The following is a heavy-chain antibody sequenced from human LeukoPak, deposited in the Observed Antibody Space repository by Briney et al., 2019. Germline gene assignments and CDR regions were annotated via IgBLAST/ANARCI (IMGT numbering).Heavy chain of an antibody. J-gene: IGHJ4*02. CDR2: ISAYNGNT. D-gene: IGHD2-8*01. V-gene: IGHV1-18*01. CDR3: ARSEMVETPPDY. Sequence: GASVKVSCKASGHTFTSYGISWVRLAPGQGLEWMGWISAYNGNTNYAQKLQGRVTMTTDTSTSTAYMELRSLRSDDTAVYYCARSEMVETPPDYWGQGTLVTVSS. CDR1: GHTFTSYG.